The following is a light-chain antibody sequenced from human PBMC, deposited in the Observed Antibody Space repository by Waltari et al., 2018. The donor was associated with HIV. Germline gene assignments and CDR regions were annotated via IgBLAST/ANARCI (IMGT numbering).Light chain of an antibody. Sequence: QSALTQPASLSGSPGPSITITCSGTGSDIALYDLVSWYRPEPGKAPRLLIYGVSNRPSEISRTTASLTISALQADDEGDYYCSAYTMSGSLVFGGGTKLTVL. CDR1: GSDIALYDL. V-gene: IGLV2-14*01. CDR2: GVS. CDR3: SAYTMSGSLV. J-gene: IGLJ2*01.